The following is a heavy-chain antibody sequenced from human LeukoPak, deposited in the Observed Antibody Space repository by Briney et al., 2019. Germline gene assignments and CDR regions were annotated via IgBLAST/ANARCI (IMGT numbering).Heavy chain of an antibody. V-gene: IGHV1-69*13. CDR2: IIPIFGTA. CDR1: GGTFSSYA. J-gene: IGHJ4*02. CDR3: ASHKGEWSNFDY. D-gene: IGHD3-3*01. Sequence: ASVKVSCKASGGTFSSYAISWVRQAPGQGLEWMGGIIPIFGTANYGQKFQGRVTITADESTSTAYMELSSLRSEDTAVYYCASHKGEWSNFDYWGQGNLVTVSS.